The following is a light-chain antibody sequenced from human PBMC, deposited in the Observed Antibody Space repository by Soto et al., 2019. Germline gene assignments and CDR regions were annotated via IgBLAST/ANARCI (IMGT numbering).Light chain of an antibody. V-gene: IGKV3-15*01. CDR2: GAS. CDR1: QYIGSN. Sequence: EIVMTQSPATLSVSPGERATLSCRASQYIGSNLAWYQQKPGQAPRLLIYGASTRATGVPARFSGSGSGTEFTLIISSLQSEDFAVYYCQQYNNWPITFGQGTRLEI. J-gene: IGKJ5*01. CDR3: QQYNNWPIT.